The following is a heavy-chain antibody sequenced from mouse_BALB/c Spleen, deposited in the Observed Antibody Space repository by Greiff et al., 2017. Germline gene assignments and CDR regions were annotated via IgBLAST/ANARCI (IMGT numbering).Heavy chain of an antibody. CDR3: ARGYYYAMDY. CDR2: IYPGDGDT. Sequence: VQVVESGAELARPGASVKLSCKASGYTFTSYWMQWVKQRPGQGLEWIGAIYPGDGDTRYTQKFKGKATLTADKSSSTAYMQLSSLASEDSAVYYCARGYYYAMDYWGQGTSVTVSS. V-gene: IGHV1-87*01. J-gene: IGHJ4*01. CDR1: GYTFTSYW.